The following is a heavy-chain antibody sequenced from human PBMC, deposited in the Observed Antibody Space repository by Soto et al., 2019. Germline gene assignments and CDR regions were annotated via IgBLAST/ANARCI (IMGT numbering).Heavy chain of an antibody. CDR2: NVVGSGNT. Sequence: SVKVSCKASGFTFTSSAVQWVRQARGQRLEWIGWNVVGSGNTNYAQKFQERVTITRDMSTSTAYMELSSLRSEDTAVYYCAADGSYYYDSSGIFDYWGQGTLVTVSS. CDR3: AADGSYYYDSSGIFDY. J-gene: IGHJ4*02. CDR1: GFTFTSSA. D-gene: IGHD3-22*01. V-gene: IGHV1-58*01.